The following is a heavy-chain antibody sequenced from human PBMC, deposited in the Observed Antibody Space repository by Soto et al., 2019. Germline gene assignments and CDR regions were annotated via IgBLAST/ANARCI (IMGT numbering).Heavy chain of an antibody. V-gene: IGHV3-30*18. J-gene: IGHJ6*03. D-gene: IGHD2-2*01. CDR3: AKDGGVPARTNHYYYVDV. CDR1: GFVFSIYD. Sequence: QVQLVESGGGVVQPGRSLRLSCAASGFVFSIYDIHWVRQAPGRGLEWVALISGDGINESNGHSVKGRFTISRDNSKNMVYLQMSSLRPEDAAVYYCAKDGGVPARTNHYYYVDVWGKGTTGTVSS. CDR2: ISGDGINE.